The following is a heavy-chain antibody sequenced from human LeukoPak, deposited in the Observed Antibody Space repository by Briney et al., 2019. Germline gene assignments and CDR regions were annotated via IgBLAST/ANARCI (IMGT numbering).Heavy chain of an antibody. CDR3: AKNTWELLQ. CDR2: IYYSGST. CDR1: GGSTSSYY. J-gene: IGHJ4*02. Sequence: SETLSLTCTVSGGSTSSYYWSWIRQPPGKGLEWIGYIYYSGSTNYNPSLKSRVTISVDTSKNQISLKLSSVTAADTAVYYCAKNTWELLQWGQGTLVTVSS. V-gene: IGHV4-59*01. D-gene: IGHD1-26*01.